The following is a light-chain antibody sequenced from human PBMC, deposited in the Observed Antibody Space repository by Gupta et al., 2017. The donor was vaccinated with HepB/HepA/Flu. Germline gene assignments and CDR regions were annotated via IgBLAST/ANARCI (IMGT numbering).Light chain of an antibody. V-gene: IGKV1-39*01. Sequence: DIQMTQSPSSLSASVGDRVTITCRASQSISSYLNWYQQKPGKAPKLLIYAASSLQSGVPSRFSGSGSGTDFTLTISSLQPEDFATYYCQQINSTPITFGEGTRVEIK. CDR3: QQINSTPIT. J-gene: IGKJ5*01. CDR1: QSISSY. CDR2: AAS.